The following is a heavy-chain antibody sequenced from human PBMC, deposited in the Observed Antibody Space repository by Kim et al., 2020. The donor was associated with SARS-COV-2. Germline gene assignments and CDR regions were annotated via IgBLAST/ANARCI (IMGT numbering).Heavy chain of an antibody. Sequence: GGSLRLSCAASGFTFSSYAMHWVRQAPGKGLEWVAVISYDGSNKYYADSVKGRFTISRDNSKNTLYLQMNSLRAEDTAVYYCARDTPHYDFWSGHFDYWG. D-gene: IGHD3-3*01. CDR2: ISYDGSNK. CDR3: ARDTPHYDFWSGHFDY. V-gene: IGHV3-30-3*01. CDR1: GFTFSSYA. J-gene: IGHJ4*01.